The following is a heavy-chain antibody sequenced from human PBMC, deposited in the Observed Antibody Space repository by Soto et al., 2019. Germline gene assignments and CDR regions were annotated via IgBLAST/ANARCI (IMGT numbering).Heavy chain of an antibody. V-gene: IGHV3-23*01. CDR2: ISGSGGST. Sequence: GGSLRLSCAASGFTFSSYAMSWVRPAPGKGLEWVSAISGSGGSTCYADSVKGLLTISRDNSKKSIYLQMNSLRAVDTDVYYLSKDPKQYQLPSYFDYWGQGTLVTVSS. J-gene: IGHJ4*02. CDR1: GFTFSSYA. D-gene: IGHD2-2*01. CDR3: SKDPKQYQLPSYFDY.